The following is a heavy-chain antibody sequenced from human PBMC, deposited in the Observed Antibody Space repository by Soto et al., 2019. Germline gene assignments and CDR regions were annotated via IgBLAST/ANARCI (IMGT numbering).Heavy chain of an antibody. D-gene: IGHD3-3*01. CDR3: ARLSTYYDFWRGYLAYYYYGMDV. CDR1: GYTFTSYD. Sequence: QVQLVQSGAEVKKPGASVKVSCKASGYTFTSYDINWVRQATGQGLEWMGWMNPNSGNTGHAQKFQGRVTMTRNTSISTAYMELSSLRSEYTAVYYCARLSTYYDFWRGYLAYYYYGMDVWGQVTTVTVSS. CDR2: MNPNSGNT. V-gene: IGHV1-8*01. J-gene: IGHJ6*02.